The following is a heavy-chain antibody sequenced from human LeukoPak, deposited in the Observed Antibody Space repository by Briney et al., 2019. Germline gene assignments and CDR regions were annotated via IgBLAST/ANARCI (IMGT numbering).Heavy chain of an antibody. Sequence: SETLSLTCTVSGGSISSYYWSWIRQPPGKGLEWIGYIYYSGSTNYNPSLKSRVTISVDTSKNQFSLKLSSVTAADTAVYYCAGTGQWLAFDYWGQGTLVTVSS. V-gene: IGHV4-59*08. CDR1: GGSISSYY. D-gene: IGHD6-19*01. CDR3: AGTGQWLAFDY. CDR2: IYYSGST. J-gene: IGHJ4*02.